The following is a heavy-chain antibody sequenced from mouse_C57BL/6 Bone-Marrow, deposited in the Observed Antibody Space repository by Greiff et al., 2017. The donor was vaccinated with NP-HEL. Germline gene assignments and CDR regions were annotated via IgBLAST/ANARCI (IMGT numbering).Heavy chain of an antibody. V-gene: IGHV5-4*01. CDR1: GFTFSSYA. J-gene: IGHJ4*01. D-gene: IGHD1-1*01. Sequence: EVQGVESGGGLVKPGGSLKLSCAASGFTFSSYAMSWVRQTPEKRLEWVATISDGGSYTYYPDNVKGRFTISRDNAKNNLYLQMSHLKSEDTAMYYCARGLYYYGSSYGDAMDYWGQGTSVTVSS. CDR3: ARGLYYYGSSYGDAMDY. CDR2: ISDGGSYT.